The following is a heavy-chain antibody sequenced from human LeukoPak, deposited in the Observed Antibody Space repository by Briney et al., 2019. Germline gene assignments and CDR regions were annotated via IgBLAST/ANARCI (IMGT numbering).Heavy chain of an antibody. CDR3: ARAQHPQWLVSDY. CDR2: VWDDGNEQ. CDR1: GFSFNSYI. V-gene: IGHV3-33*01. D-gene: IGHD6-19*01. Sequence: GSLRLSCAASGFSFNSYIMHWVRQAPDKGLEWVALVWDDGNEQYYADPVKGRFTISRDNSKNTLYLQMNSLRVEDTAVYYCARAQHPQWLVSDYWGQGTLVTVSS. J-gene: IGHJ4*02.